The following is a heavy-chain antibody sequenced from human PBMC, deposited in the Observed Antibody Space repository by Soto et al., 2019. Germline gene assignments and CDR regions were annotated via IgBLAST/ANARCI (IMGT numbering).Heavy chain of an antibody. V-gene: IGHV1-69*01. J-gene: IGHJ6*02. CDR3: ARDSGHNYYGSGSYFHYYYGMDV. Sequence: QVQLVQSGAEVKKPGSSVKVSCKASGGTFSSYAISWVRQAPGQGLEWMGGIIPIFGTANYAQKFQGRVTITADESTSTGYMELSSLRSEDTSVYYCARDSGHNYYGSGSYFHYYYGMDVWGQVTTVTVSS. CDR1: GGTFSSYA. D-gene: IGHD3-10*01. CDR2: IIPIFGTA.